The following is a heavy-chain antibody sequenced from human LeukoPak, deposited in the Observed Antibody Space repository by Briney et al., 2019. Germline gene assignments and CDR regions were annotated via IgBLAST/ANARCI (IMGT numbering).Heavy chain of an antibody. CDR2: ITGGGLHT. V-gene: IGHV3-23*01. CDR3: VREGLRPYFDY. CDR1: GFTFSSYA. J-gene: IGHJ4*02. Sequence: GGSLRLSCAASGFTFSSYAMNWVRQAPGKGLEWVSTITGGGLHTYYADSVKGRFTISRDNSKNTLYLLMNSLRGEDTAVYYCVREGLRPYFDYWGQGTLVTVSS.